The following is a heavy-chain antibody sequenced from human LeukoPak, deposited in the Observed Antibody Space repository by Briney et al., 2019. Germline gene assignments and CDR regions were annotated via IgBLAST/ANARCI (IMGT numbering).Heavy chain of an antibody. CDR1: GGTFSSYA. V-gene: IGHV1-69*06. CDR3: ARDQAYSYGYEN. Sequence: APVKVSCKASGGTFSSYAISWVRQAPGQGLEWMGGIIPIFGTANYAQKFQGRVTITADKSTSTAYMELSSLRSEDTAVYYCARDQAYSYGYENWGQGTLVTVSS. J-gene: IGHJ4*02. D-gene: IGHD5-18*01. CDR2: IIPIFGTA.